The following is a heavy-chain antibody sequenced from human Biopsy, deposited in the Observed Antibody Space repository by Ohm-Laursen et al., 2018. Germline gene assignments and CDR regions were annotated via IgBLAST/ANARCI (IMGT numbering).Heavy chain of an antibody. CDR2: VYYTGST. D-gene: IGHD3-22*01. Sequence: SETLSLTCTVSGDSISSYYWCWIRQPPGKGLQWIGYVYYTGSTDYNPSLQSRVTISVDTSKNHFSLRLRSVTPADTAIYYCARDRGYYSDRTVPGYFDLWGRGTLVTVSS. CDR1: GDSISSYY. V-gene: IGHV4-59*01. J-gene: IGHJ2*01. CDR3: ARDRGYYSDRTVPGYFDL.